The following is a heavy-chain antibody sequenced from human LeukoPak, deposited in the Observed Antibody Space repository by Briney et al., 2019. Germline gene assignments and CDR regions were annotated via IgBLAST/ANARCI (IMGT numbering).Heavy chain of an antibody. CDR3: ARSSLGTITAGPFDY. V-gene: IGHV1-18*01. Sequence: GASVKVSCKASGYTFSSYGIAWVRQAPGQGLEWMGWISGYNGNTNYAQKLQGRVSMTTDTSTTTAYMKLRSLTSDDTALYYCARSSLGTITAGPFDYWGQGTLVTVSS. D-gene: IGHD5-12*01. J-gene: IGHJ4*02. CDR1: GYTFSSYG. CDR2: ISGYNGNT.